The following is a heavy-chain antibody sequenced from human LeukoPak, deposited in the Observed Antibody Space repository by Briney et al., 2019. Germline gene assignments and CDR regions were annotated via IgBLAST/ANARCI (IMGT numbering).Heavy chain of an antibody. D-gene: IGHD3-16*01. Sequence: SETLSLTCTVSGGSISGSTYYWGWIRQPPGKGLEWIGSIYYSGSTYYNPFLKSRVTISVDTSKNQFSLKLSSVTAADTAVYYCAREGAWAFDPWGQGTLVTVSS. CDR1: GGSISGSTYY. V-gene: IGHV4-39*07. CDR3: AREGAWAFDP. J-gene: IGHJ5*02. CDR2: IYYSGST.